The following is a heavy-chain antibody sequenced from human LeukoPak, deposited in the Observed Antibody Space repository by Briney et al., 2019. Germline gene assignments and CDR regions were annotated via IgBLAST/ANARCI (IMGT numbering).Heavy chain of an antibody. CDR1: GYTFTGYY. CDR3: ARVRTGTRYYDSSGLNY. J-gene: IGHJ4*02. CDR2: INPNSGGT. V-gene: IGHV1-2*06. D-gene: IGHD3-22*01. Sequence: ASVKVSCKASGYTFTGYYMHWVRQAPGQGLEWMGRINPNSGGTNYAQKFQGRVTMTRDTSISTAYMELSRLRSDDTAVYYCARVRTGTRYYDSSGLNYWGQGTLVTVSS.